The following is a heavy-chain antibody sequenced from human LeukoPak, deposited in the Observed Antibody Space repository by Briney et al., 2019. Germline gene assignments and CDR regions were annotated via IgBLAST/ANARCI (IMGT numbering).Heavy chain of an antibody. CDR3: ARGSCCSGGSCYSAY. J-gene: IGHJ4*02. D-gene: IGHD2-15*01. V-gene: IGHV3-64*01. Sequence: GGSLRLSCAASGFSFSSSAMHWVRQAPGKGLEYVSAISSNGGTTYYANSVKGRFTISRDNSKNTLYLQMGSLRAEDMAVYYCARGSCCSGGSCYSAYWGQGTLVTVSS. CDR1: GFSFSSSA. CDR2: ISSNGGTT.